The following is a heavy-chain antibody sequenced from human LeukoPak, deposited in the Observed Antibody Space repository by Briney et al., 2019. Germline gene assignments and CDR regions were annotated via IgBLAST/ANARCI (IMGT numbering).Heavy chain of an antibody. J-gene: IGHJ6*03. CDR2: ISGSGGNT. V-gene: IGHV3-23*01. CDR3: AKNFRYYDSNGYPYYYYYMDV. CDR1: GFTFSSCA. D-gene: IGHD3-22*01. Sequence: PGGSLRLSCAASGFTFSSCAMSWVRQAPGKGLEWVSAISGSGGNTFYADSAKGRFTISRDNSKNTLYLQMNSLRAEDTAIYYCAKNFRYYDSNGYPYYYYYMDVWGKGTTVTVSS.